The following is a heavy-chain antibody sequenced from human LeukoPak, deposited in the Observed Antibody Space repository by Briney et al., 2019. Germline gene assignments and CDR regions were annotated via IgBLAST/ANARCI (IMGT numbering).Heavy chain of an antibody. CDR3: ATDVLYSSGWYEWY. J-gene: IGHJ4*02. D-gene: IGHD6-19*01. V-gene: IGHV3-23*01. Sequence: PGGSLRLSCAASGFTFRTYAMSWVRQAPGKGLEWVSGISGSGGSTYYADSVKGRFTISRDNSKNTLYLQMNSLRAEDTAVYYCATDVLYSSGWYEWYWGQGTLVTVSS. CDR2: ISGSGGST. CDR1: GFTFRTYA.